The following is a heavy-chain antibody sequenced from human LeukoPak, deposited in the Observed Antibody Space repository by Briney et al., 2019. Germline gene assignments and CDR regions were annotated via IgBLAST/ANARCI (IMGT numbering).Heavy chain of an antibody. J-gene: IGHJ4*02. D-gene: IGHD3-22*01. CDR1: GGSISSGSYY. Sequence: SETLSLTCTVSGGSISSGSYYWSWIRQPAGKGLEWIGRIYTSGSTNYNPSLKSRVTISVDTSKNQFSLKLNSVTAADTAVYYCARSTAYYDSSAPDYWGQGTLVTVSS. CDR2: IYTSGST. CDR3: ARSTAYYDSSAPDY. V-gene: IGHV4-61*02.